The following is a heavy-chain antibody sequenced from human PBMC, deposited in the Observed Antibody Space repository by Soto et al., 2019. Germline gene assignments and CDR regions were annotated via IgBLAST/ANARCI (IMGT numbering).Heavy chain of an antibody. CDR2: ISSSSSYI. CDR1: GFTFSSYS. Sequence: GGSLRLSCAASGFTFSSYSMNWVRQAPGKGLEWVASISSSSSYIYYADSVKGRFTISRDKAKNSLFLQMSSLRAEDTALYYCARHQGPAAGNYGMDVWGRGTTVTVSS. V-gene: IGHV3-21*01. CDR3: ARHQGPAAGNYGMDV. D-gene: IGHD6-13*01. J-gene: IGHJ6*02.